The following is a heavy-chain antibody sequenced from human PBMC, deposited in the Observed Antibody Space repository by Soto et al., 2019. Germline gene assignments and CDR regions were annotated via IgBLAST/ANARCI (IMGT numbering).Heavy chain of an antibody. CDR1: GFTFSSYA. V-gene: IGHV3-23*01. CDR3: EKIQGGMEV. J-gene: IGHJ6*02. CDR2: ISGSGGST. Sequence: GGALRLSCAASGFTFSSYAMRWFRQAPGKGLEGVSAISGSGGSTYYADSVKGRFTISRDNSKNTLYLQMNSLRAEDTAVYYCEKIQGGMEVWGQGTTVSVCS.